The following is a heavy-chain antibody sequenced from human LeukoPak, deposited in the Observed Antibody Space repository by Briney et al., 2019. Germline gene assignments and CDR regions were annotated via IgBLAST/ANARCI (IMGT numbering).Heavy chain of an antibody. CDR1: GFTFSSYS. J-gene: IGHJ4*02. D-gene: IGHD1-26*01. Sequence: GSLRLSCAASGFTFSSYSMNWVRQAPGKGLEWVSSMISSSSYINYADSVKGRFTISRDNAKNTLYLQMNSLRAEDTAVYYCARDGWVDYLGQGTLVTVSS. CDR3: ARDGWVDY. V-gene: IGHV3-21*06. CDR2: MISSSSYI.